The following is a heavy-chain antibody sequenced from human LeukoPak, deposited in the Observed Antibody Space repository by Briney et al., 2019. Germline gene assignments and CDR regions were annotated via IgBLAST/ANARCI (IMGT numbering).Heavy chain of an antibody. D-gene: IGHD6-19*01. CDR1: GFTFSNYW. V-gene: IGHV3-7*01. CDR2: IKQDGSEK. CDR3: ARDRPQQWLVRGQRGYYYYMDV. Sequence: QPGGSLRLSCAASGFTFSNYWMTWVRQAPGMGLEWVANIKQDGSEKYYVDSVKRRFTISRDIAKNSLYLQMNSLRAEDTAVYYCARDRPQQWLVRGQRGYYYYMDVWGKGTTVTISS. J-gene: IGHJ6*03.